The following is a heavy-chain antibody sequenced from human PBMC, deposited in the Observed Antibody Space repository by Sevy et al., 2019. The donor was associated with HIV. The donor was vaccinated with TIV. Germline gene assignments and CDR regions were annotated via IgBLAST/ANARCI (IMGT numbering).Heavy chain of an antibody. D-gene: IGHD5-12*01. CDR1: GGSITSLY. Sequence: SETLSLTCTVSGGSITSLYWNWIREPPGKGLEWIANIYYNGHINYNPSLKSRVTLSLDTSKNQFSLRRSSVTAADTAMYYCAGENAWRRGYSWGQGTLVTVSS. CDR3: AGENAWRRGYS. CDR2: IYYNGHI. J-gene: IGHJ4*02. V-gene: IGHV4-59*08.